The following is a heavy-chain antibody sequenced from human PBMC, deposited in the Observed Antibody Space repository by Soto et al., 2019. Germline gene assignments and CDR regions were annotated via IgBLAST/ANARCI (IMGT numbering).Heavy chain of an antibody. J-gene: IGHJ4*02. Sequence: ASVKVSCKASGYTFTSYDINWVRQATGQGLEWKGWMNTNSGNKGYAQKFQGRVTITRNTSISTAYMELSSLRSEDTAVYYCARGHIGGQLRSNYWGQGTLVTVSS. V-gene: IGHV1-8*01. CDR2: MNTNSGNK. CDR1: GYTFTSYD. D-gene: IGHD1-26*01. CDR3: ARGHIGGQLRSNY.